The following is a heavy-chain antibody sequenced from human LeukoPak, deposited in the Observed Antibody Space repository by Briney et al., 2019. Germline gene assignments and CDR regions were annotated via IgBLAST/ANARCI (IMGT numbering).Heavy chain of an antibody. Sequence: GGSLRLSCAASGFTLGNYWMHWVRHAPGKGLVWVSRIQSDGSSTTYADSVKGRFTISRDNDQNTLYMQMNSLTAEDTAVYYCAREAAVPNTVFDYWGQGSLVTVSS. CDR2: IQSDGSST. CDR1: GFTLGNYW. CDR3: AREAAVPNTVFDY. D-gene: IGHD4-17*01. V-gene: IGHV3-74*01. J-gene: IGHJ4*02.